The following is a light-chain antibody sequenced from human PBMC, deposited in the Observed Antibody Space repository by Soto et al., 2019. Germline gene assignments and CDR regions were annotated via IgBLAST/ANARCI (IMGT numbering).Light chain of an antibody. V-gene: IGKV1-33*01. CDR1: QDISNS. J-gene: IGKJ4*01. Sequence: DIQMTQSPSSLSASVGDRVTVTCQASQDISNSLNWYQHKPGEAPRLLIYDASNLEAGVPSRFSGSGYGTHLTFTISSLQPEDIATYYFQQYDDLSALTFGGGTKVE. CDR3: QQYDDLSALT. CDR2: DAS.